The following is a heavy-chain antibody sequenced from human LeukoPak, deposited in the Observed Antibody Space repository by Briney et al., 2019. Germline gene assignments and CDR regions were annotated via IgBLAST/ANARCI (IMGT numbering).Heavy chain of an antibody. V-gene: IGHV4-59*11. CDR2: IYYSGST. J-gene: IGHJ5*02. CDR3: ARDVIMQGWFDP. D-gene: IGHD2-21*01. Sequence: SETLSLTCTVSGGSISSHYWSWIRQTPGKGVEWIGYIYYSGSTNYNPSLKSRVTISVDTSKNQFSLKLSSVTAADTAVYYCARDVIMQGWFDPWGQGTLVTVSS. CDR1: GGSISSHY.